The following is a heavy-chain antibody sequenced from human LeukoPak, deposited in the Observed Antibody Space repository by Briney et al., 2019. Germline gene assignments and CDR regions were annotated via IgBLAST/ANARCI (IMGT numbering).Heavy chain of an antibody. J-gene: IGHJ5*02. CDR2: ISAYNGNT. Sequence: ASVKVSCKASGYTFTSYGISWVRQAPGQGLEWMGWISAYNGNTNYAQKLQGRVTMTTDTSTSTAYMELRSLRSDDTAVYYCASHGSRSWQMNNWFDPWGQGTLVTVSS. D-gene: IGHD6-13*01. CDR1: GYTFTSYG. CDR3: ASHGSRSWQMNNWFDP. V-gene: IGHV1-18*01.